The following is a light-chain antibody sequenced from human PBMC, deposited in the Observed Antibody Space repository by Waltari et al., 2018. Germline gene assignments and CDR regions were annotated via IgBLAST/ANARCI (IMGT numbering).Light chain of an antibody. CDR2: DAS. J-gene: IGKJ5*01. V-gene: IGKV3-11*01. Sequence: DIVLTQSPASLSLSPGERATLSCRASQSVSSYLAWYQHKPGQAPRLLIYDASNRATGIPARFSGSGSGTDFTLTISSLEPEDFAVYYCQQRRDWPITFGQGTRLEIK. CDR3: QQRRDWPIT. CDR1: QSVSSY.